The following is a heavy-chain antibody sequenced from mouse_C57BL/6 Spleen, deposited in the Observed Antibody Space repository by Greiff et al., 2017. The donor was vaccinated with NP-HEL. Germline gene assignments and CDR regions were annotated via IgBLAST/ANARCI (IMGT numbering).Heavy chain of an antibody. CDR2: IYPGDGDT. J-gene: IGHJ4*01. CDR3: AGSYDGYYGSLDY. CDR1: GYAFSSSW. Sequence: VQLQQSGPELVKPGASVKISCKASGYAFSSSWMNWVKQRPGKGLEWIGRIYPGDGDTNYNGKFKGKATLTADKSSSTAYMQLSSLTYDDSAVYFCAGSYDGYYGSLDYWGQGTSVTVSS. V-gene: IGHV1-82*01. D-gene: IGHD2-3*01.